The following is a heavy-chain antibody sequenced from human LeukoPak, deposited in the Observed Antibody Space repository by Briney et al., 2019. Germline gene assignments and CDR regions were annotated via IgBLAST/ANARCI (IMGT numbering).Heavy chain of an antibody. V-gene: IGHV3-23*01. CDR1: GFTFNSYP. CDR3: ARQPTWAFANFAY. D-gene: IGHD1-26*01. Sequence: GGSLRLSCAASGFTFNSYPMRWLRQAPGKGLEWVSVINDSGGSTYYADSVKGRFTISRDNSKNTLYLQMSGLRVEDTAVYYCARQPTWAFANFAYWGQGTLVTVSS. J-gene: IGHJ4*02. CDR2: INDSGGST.